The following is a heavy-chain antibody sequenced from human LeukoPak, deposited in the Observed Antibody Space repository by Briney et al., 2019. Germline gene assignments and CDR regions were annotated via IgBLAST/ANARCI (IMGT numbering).Heavy chain of an antibody. CDR2: VNHSGST. V-gene: IGHV4-34*01. Sequence: SETLSLTCAVYGGSFSGYYWSWIRQPPGKGLEWIGEVNHSGSTNYNPSLKSRVTISVDRSKNQFSLKLSSVTAADTAVYYCARSIFGVVTVFDYWGQGTLVTVSS. J-gene: IGHJ4*02. CDR3: ARSIFGVVTVFDY. D-gene: IGHD3-3*01. CDR1: GGSFSGYY.